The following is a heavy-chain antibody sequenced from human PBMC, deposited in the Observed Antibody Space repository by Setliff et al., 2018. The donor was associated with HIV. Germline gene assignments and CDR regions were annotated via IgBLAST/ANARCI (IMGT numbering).Heavy chain of an antibody. CDR2: ISSSSSSI. CDR3: AKCGGTCWHNFFGP. Sequence: GGSLRLSCAASGFTFSSYSMNWVRQAPGKGLEWLSYISSSSSSIYHADSVKGRFTISRDNTRSTLYLQMNRLRVEDTAVYYCAKCGGTCWHNFFGPWGQGTLVTVSS. V-gene: IGHV3-48*04. CDR1: GFTFSSYS. J-gene: IGHJ5*02. D-gene: IGHD2-15*01.